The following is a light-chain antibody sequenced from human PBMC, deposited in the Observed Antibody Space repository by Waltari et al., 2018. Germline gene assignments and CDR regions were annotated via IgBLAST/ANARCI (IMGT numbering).Light chain of an antibody. Sequence: DIVMTQSPDSLAVSLGERATINCKSSQSILYSSNNENYLAWYQQKPGQPPKLLIYWASXRESXVPXRXSXSGSGTDFALTITSXXXEXVAVYYXQXXYSXXXXTXGPGTXVD. CDR1: QSILYSSNNENY. CDR2: WAS. V-gene: IGKV4-1*01. CDR3: QXXYSXXXXT. J-gene: IGKJ3*01.